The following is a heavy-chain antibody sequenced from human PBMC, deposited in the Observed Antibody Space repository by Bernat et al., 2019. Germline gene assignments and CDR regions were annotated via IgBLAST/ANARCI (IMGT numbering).Heavy chain of an antibody. CDR1: GASIGSISYT. J-gene: IGHJ4*02. Sequence: QLQLQESGPGLVKPSETLSFTSTVSGASIGSISYTWGWIRKPPGKGREWIGITYYSGSPYNNASLKSRVTIPVDTSKNQCSLKLSSVTAADTAVYYCARQRSSSWYSPFEYWGQGTLVTVSS. CDR2: TYYSGSP. D-gene: IGHD6-13*01. CDR3: ARQRSSSWYSPFEY. V-gene: IGHV4-39*01.